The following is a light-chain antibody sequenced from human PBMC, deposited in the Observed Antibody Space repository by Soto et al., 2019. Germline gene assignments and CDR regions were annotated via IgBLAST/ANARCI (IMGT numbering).Light chain of an antibody. CDR1: SSNIGLND. J-gene: IGLJ2*01. V-gene: IGLV1-44*01. Sequence: QSVLTQPPSASGTPGQTVTISCSGSSSNIGLNDVHWYRQLSGTAPQILIYDTNQQATGVPDRFSGSRSGTSASLAIHGLQSEDEADYHCAAWDDSPNGPVFGGGTQLTVL. CDR2: DTN. CDR3: AAWDDSPNGPV.